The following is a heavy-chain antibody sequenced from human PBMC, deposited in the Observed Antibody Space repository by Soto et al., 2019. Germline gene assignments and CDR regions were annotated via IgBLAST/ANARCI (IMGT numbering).Heavy chain of an antibody. V-gene: IGHV1-3*01. CDR2: INAGNGNT. J-gene: IGHJ4*02. CDR1: GYTFTSYA. D-gene: IGHD6-19*01. CDR3: ASREVTYSSGWYNYFDY. Sequence: GASVKVSCKASGYTFTSYAMHWVRQAPGQRLEWMGWINAGNGNTKYSQKFQGRVTITRDTSASTAYMELSSLRSEDTAVYYCASREVTYSSGWYNYFDYWGQGTMVTVYS.